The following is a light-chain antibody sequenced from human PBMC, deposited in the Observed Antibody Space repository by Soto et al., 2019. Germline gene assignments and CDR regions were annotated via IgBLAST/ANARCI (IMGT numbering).Light chain of an antibody. Sequence: EIQMTQSPASLSASVGDRVTITCRASQGISKYLAWYQQKPGKVPKLLIYAASTLQAVVPSRFSGSGSGTDFTLTISSLQPEVVATYYWQKYNSAPFTFGPGTKVDIK. J-gene: IGKJ3*01. CDR3: QKYNSAPFT. CDR1: QGISKY. V-gene: IGKV1-27*01. CDR2: AAS.